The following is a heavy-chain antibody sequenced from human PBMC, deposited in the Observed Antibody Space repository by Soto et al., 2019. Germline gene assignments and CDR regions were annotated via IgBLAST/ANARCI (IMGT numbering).Heavy chain of an antibody. Sequence: QVQLVQSGAEVKKPGASVKVSCKASGYTFTGYYMHWVRQAPGQGLEWMGWINPNSGGTNYAQKFQGWVTMTRDTSISTAYMELSRLRSDDTAVYYCARERTVGGGVNWFDPWGQGTLVTVSS. D-gene: IGHD3-16*01. CDR3: ARERTVGGGVNWFDP. CDR1: GYTFTGYY. J-gene: IGHJ5*02. CDR2: INPNSGGT. V-gene: IGHV1-2*04.